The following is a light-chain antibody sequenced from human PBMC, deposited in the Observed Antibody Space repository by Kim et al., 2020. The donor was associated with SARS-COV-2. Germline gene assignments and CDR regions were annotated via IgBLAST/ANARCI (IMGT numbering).Light chain of an antibody. Sequence: SPGERAPLSCRASQSVTSNLAWYQQKPGQAPRLLIYGASTRATGIPARFSGSGSGTEFTLTINSLQSEDFAVYYCQQYNNWPPWTFGQGTKVDIK. CDR3: QQYNNWPPWT. CDR1: QSVTSN. CDR2: GAS. V-gene: IGKV3-15*01. J-gene: IGKJ1*01.